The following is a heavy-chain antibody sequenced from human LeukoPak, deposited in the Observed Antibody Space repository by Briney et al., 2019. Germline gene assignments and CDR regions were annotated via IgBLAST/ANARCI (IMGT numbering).Heavy chain of an antibody. CDR3: ARDSLSSGQASLGELAFWFDP. Sequence: GASVKVSCKASGYTFTGYYMHWLRQAPGQGLEWMGWINPKSGDTNYAQNFQGRVTMTRDTSLSTAYMELSRLRSDDAAVYYCARDSLSSGQASLGELAFWFDPWGQGTLVTVSS. J-gene: IGHJ5*02. V-gene: IGHV1-2*02. CDR2: INPKSGDT. D-gene: IGHD3-10*01. CDR1: GYTFTGYY.